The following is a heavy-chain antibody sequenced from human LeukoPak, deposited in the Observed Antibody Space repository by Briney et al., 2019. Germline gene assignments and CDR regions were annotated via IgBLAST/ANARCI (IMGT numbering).Heavy chain of an antibody. CDR1: GFTFSSYS. V-gene: IGHV3-21*01. J-gene: IGHJ4*02. CDR2: ISSSSSYI. Sequence: PGGSLRLSCAASGFTFSSYSMNWVRQAPGKGLERVSSISSSSSYIYYADSVKGRFTISRDNAKNALYLQTNSLRAEDTAVYYCARALISSYTIYYFDYWGQGTLVTVSS. CDR3: ARALISSYTIYYFDY. D-gene: IGHD3-3*02.